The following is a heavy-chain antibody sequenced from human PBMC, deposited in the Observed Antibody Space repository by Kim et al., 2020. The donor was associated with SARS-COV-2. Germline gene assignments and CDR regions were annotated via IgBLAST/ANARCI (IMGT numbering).Heavy chain of an antibody. CDR2: IYTSGST. J-gene: IGHJ6*02. CDR1: GGSISSGSYY. CDR3: ARHPFSYYGSAAWYYGMDV. D-gene: IGHD3-10*01. V-gene: IGHV4-61*02. Sequence: SETLSLTCTVSGGSISSGSYYWSWIRQPAGKGLEWIGRIYTSGSTNYNPSLKSRVTISVDTSKNQFSLKLSSVTAADTAVYYCARHPFSYYGSAAWYYGMDVWGQGTTVTVSS.